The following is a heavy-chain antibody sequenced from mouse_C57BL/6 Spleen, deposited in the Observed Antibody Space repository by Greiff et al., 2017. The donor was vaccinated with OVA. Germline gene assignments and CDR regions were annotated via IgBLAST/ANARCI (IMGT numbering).Heavy chain of an antibody. CDR1: GFTFSDAW. V-gene: IGHV6-6*01. Sequence: EVQLQESGGGLVQPGGSMKLSCAASGFTFSDAWMDWVRQSPEKGLEWVAEIRNKANNHATYYAESVKGRFTISRDDSKSSVYLHMNSLRAEGTDIYCCTPGYFDYWGKGTTLTVSS. CDR3: TPGYFDY. D-gene: IGHD4-1*01. CDR2: IRNKANNHAT. J-gene: IGHJ2*01.